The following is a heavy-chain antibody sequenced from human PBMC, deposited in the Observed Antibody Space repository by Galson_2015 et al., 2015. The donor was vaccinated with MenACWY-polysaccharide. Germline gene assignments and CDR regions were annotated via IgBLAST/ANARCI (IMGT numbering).Heavy chain of an antibody. D-gene: IGHD3-10*01. CDR2: ISGSGSFI. Sequence: SLRLSCAASGFTFSSCNMNWVRQAPGKGLEWVSSISGSGSFIYYADSVKGRFTISRDNAKNSLYLQMNSLRADDSAVYYCARVRLRDYYFDYWGQGTPVTVSS. CDR3: ARVRLRDYYFDY. V-gene: IGHV3-21*01. CDR1: GFTFSSCN. J-gene: IGHJ4*02.